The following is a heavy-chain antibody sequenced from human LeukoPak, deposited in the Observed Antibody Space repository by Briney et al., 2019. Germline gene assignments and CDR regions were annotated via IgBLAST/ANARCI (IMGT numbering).Heavy chain of an antibody. V-gene: IGHV4-30-4*01. Sequence: SETLSLTCTVSGGSISSGDYYWSRIRQPPGKGLEWIGYIYYSGSTYYNPSLKSRVTISVDTSKNQFSLKLSSVTAADTAVYYCARDYYGSGSYYPNWFDPWGQGTLVTVSS. CDR3: ARDYYGSGSYYPNWFDP. CDR2: IYYSGST. D-gene: IGHD3-10*01. CDR1: GGSISSGDYY. J-gene: IGHJ5*02.